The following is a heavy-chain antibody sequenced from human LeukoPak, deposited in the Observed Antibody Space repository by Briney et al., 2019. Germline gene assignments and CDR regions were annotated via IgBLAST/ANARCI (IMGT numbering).Heavy chain of an antibody. J-gene: IGHJ3*02. Sequence: QAGGSLRLSCAASGFTFSSYAMSWVRQAPGKGLEWVSAISGSGGSTYYADSVKGRFTISRDNSKNTLYLQMNSLRAEDTAVYYCAKVSTMIVVVITPPGAFDIWGQGTMVTVSS. CDR3: AKVSTMIVVVITPPGAFDI. CDR2: ISGSGGST. V-gene: IGHV3-23*01. D-gene: IGHD3-22*01. CDR1: GFTFSSYA.